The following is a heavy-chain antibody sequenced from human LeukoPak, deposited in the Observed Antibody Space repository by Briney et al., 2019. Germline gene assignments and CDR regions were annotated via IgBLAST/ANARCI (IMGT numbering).Heavy chain of an antibody. Sequence: GGSLRLSCAASRFTDSSNYMSWVRQAPGKGLEWVSVIYSGGSTYYADSVKGRFTISRDNSKNTLYLQMNSLRAEDTAVYYCARDRTYYGLDYWGQGTLVTVSS. CDR3: ARDRTYYGLDY. D-gene: IGHD1-26*01. V-gene: IGHV3-66*01. CDR1: RFTDSSNY. CDR2: IYSGGST. J-gene: IGHJ4*02.